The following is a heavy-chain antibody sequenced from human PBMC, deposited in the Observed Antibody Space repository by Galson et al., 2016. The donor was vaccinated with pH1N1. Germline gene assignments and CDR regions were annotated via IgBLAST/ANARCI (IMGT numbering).Heavy chain of an antibody. CDR3: ARQNDYGDYRGDAFDI. CDR2: IHLGGSHI. V-gene: IGHV5-51*01. J-gene: IGHJ3*02. CDR1: GYRFSSSW. D-gene: IGHD4-17*01. Sequence: QSGAEVKKPGESLKISCKGSGYRFSSSWIGWVRQMPGKGLEWMGIIHLGGSHIRYSPSFHGQVAISADKSINIVSLQWSSLKASDTAMYYCARQNDYGDYRGDAFDIWGQGTMVTVSS.